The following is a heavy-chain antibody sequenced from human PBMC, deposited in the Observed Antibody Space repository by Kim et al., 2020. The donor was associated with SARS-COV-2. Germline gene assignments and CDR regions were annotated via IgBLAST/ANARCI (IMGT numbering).Heavy chain of an antibody. J-gene: IGHJ5*02. D-gene: IGHD2-15*01. Sequence: SETLSLTCTVSGGSISSGGYYWSWIRQHPGKGLEWIGYIYYSGSTYYNPSLKSRVTISVDTSKNQFSLKLSSVTAADTAVYYCARDEGGYCSGGSCYNWFDPWGQGTLVTVSS. V-gene: IGHV4-31*03. CDR3: ARDEGGYCSGGSCYNWFDP. CDR2: IYYSGST. CDR1: GGSISSGGYY.